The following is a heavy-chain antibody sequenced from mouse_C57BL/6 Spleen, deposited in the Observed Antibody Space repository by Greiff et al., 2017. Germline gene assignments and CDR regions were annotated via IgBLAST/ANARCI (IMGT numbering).Heavy chain of an antibody. CDR1: GYTFTSYW. J-gene: IGHJ2*01. CDR3: ARWGLRRPGGSDY. D-gene: IGHD2-4*01. V-gene: IGHV1-55*01. CDR2: IYPGSGST. Sequence: QVQLQQPGAELVKPGASVKMSCKASGYTFTSYWITWVKQRPGQGLEWIGDIYPGSGSTNYNEKFKSKATLNVDTSSSTAYMQLSSLTSEDSAVYTSARWGLRRPGGSDYWGQGTTRTVSS.